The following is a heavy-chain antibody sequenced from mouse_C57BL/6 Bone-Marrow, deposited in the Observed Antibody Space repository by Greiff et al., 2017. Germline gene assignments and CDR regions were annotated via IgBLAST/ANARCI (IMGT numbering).Heavy chain of an antibody. CDR2: IYPGDGDT. CDR1: GYAFSSSW. V-gene: IGHV1-82*01. Sequence: QVQLKESGPELVKPGASVKISCKASGYAFSSSWMNWVKQRPGQGLEWIGRIYPGDGDTNYNGKFKGKATLTADKSSSTAYMQLSSLTSEDSAVYFCAREGYGSSPFDYWGQGTTPTVSS. J-gene: IGHJ2*01. D-gene: IGHD1-1*01. CDR3: AREGYGSSPFDY.